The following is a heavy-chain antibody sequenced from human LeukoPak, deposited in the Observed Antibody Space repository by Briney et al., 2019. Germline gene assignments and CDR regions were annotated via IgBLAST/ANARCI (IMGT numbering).Heavy chain of an antibody. CDR2: ISYDGSNK. V-gene: IGHV3-30*18. J-gene: IGHJ4*02. Sequence: GRSLRLSCAASGFTFSSYGMHWVRQAPGKGLEWVAVISYDGSNKYYADSVKGRFTISRDNSKNTLYLQMNSLRTEDTAVYYCAKDHCSSSSCYILDDWGQGTPVTVSS. CDR3: AKDHCSSSSCYILDD. D-gene: IGHD2-2*01. CDR1: GFTFSSYG.